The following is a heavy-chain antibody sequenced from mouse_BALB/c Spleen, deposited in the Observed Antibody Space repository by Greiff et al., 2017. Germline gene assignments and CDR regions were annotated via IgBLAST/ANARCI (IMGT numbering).Heavy chain of an antibody. D-gene: IGHD2-14*01. CDR3: NAEDGKVRRGY. V-gene: IGHV14-4*02. Sequence: EVQVVESGAELVRSGASVKLSCTASGFNIKDYYMHWVKQRPEQGLEWIGWIDPENGDTEYAPKFQGKATMTADTSSNTAYLQLSSLTSEDTAVYYCNAEDGKVRRGYWGQGTTLTVSS. CDR1: GFNIKDYY. CDR2: IDPENGDT. J-gene: IGHJ2*01.